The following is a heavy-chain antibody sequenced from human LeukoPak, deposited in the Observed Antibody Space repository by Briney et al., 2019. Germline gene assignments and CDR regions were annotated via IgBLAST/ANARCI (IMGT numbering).Heavy chain of an antibody. CDR3: AKDGSRHYYGSGSSNFDY. J-gene: IGHJ4*02. CDR1: GFTFDDYA. V-gene: IGHV3-9*01. CDR2: ISWNSGSI. D-gene: IGHD3-10*01. Sequence: GGSLRLSCAASGFTFDDYAMHWVRQAPGKGLEWVSGISWNSGSIGYADSVKGRFTISRDNAKNSLYLQMNSLRAEDTALYYCAKDGSRHYYGSGSSNFDYWGQGTLVTVSS.